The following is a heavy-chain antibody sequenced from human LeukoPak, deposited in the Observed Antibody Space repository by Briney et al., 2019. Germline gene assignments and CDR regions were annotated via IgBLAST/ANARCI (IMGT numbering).Heavy chain of an antibody. CDR2: IYYSETT. CDR3: ARHGNIEQELVQVDF. D-gene: IGHD6-13*01. CDR1: GGSISRNY. V-gene: IGHV4-59*08. J-gene: IGHJ4*02. Sequence: SETLSLTCTVSGGSISRNYWNWIRQPPGKGLEWIGNIYYSETTNYNPSLKSRITISVDTSKNQFSLKLSSVTAADTAVYYCARHGNIEQELVQVDFWGQGTLVTVSS.